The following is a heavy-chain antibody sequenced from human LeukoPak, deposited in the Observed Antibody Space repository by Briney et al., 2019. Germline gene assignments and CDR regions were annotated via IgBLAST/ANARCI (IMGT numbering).Heavy chain of an antibody. J-gene: IGHJ1*01. D-gene: IGHD3-22*01. CDR2: ISAYNGNT. Sequence: ASVKVSCKASGYTFTSYGISWVRQAPGQGLEWMGWISAYNGNTNYAQKLQGRVTMTTDTSTSTAYMELRSLRSDDTAVYYCARDRRYYDSSGYPHRHWGLGTLVTVSS. CDR3: ARDRRYYDSSGYPHRH. CDR1: GYTFTSYG. V-gene: IGHV1-18*01.